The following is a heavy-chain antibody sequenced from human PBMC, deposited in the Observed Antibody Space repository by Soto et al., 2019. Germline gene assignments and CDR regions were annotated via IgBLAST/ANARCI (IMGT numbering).Heavy chain of an antibody. V-gene: IGHV4-39*02. CDR1: GGSIRSSSYY. J-gene: IGHJ4*02. CDR3: ASRPYSRRLVRWFFDY. D-gene: IGHD6-13*01. CDR2: IYYSGST. Sequence: SETLSLTRPVAGGSIRSSSYYWGWIRQPPGKGLEWIGSIYYSGSTYYNPSLKSRVTTSVDTSKNHVSLKLSSVTAADTGGHYCASRPYSRRLVRWFFDYWGQGFLATVSS.